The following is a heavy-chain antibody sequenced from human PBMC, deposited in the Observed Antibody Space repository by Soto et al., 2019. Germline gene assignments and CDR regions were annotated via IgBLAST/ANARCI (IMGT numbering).Heavy chain of an antibody. CDR3: ARHGLGKYSSGWQGGFDY. Sequence: TSETLSLTCTVSGGSISSYYWSWIRQPPGKGLEWIGYIYYSGSTNYNPSLKSRVTISVDTSKNQFSLKLSSVTAADTAVYYCARHGLGKYSSGWQGGFDYWGQGTLVTVPQ. J-gene: IGHJ4*02. V-gene: IGHV4-59*08. CDR1: GGSISSYY. CDR2: IYYSGST. D-gene: IGHD6-19*01.